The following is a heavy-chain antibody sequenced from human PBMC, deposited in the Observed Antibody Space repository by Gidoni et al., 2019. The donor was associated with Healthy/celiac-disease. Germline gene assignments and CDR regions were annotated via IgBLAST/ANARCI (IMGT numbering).Heavy chain of an antibody. V-gene: IGHV3-30*18. Sequence: QVQLVESGGGVVQPGRSLRLSWAASGFTFSSYGMHWVRQAPGKGLEWVAVISYDGSNKYYADSVKGRFTISRDNSKNTLYLQMNSLRAEDTAVYYCAKGPSSSLIAVAGIFDYWGQGTLVTVSS. D-gene: IGHD6-19*01. CDR2: ISYDGSNK. CDR3: AKGPSSSLIAVAGIFDY. CDR1: GFTFSSYG. J-gene: IGHJ4*02.